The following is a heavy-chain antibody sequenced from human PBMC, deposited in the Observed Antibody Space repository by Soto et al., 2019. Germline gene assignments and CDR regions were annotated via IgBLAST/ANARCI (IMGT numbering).Heavy chain of an antibody. J-gene: IGHJ3*01. CDR3: ARHLVLKGDGCDF. CDR2: LNTDGKDT. Sequence: EMQLVESGGGLVQPGGSLRLSCAASGFTFSRYWMHWVRQAPGKGLVWVSRLNTDGKDTRYADSVKGRFTISRDNDKNTLYLHMNSLRGEDTAVYYCARHLVLKGDGCDFWGQGKMVPVAS. CDR1: GFTFSRYW. D-gene: IGHD3-10*01. V-gene: IGHV3-74*01.